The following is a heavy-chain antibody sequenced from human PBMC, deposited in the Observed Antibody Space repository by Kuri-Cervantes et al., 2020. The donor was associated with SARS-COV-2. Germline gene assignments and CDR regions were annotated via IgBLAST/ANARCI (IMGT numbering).Heavy chain of an antibody. J-gene: IGHJ4*02. CDR3: AVLVARASGY. Sequence: ASVKVSCKASGYTFTGYYMHWVRQATGQGLEWMGWMNPNSGNTGYAQKFQGRVTMTRNTSISTAYMELSSLRSEDTAVYYCAVLVARASGYWGQGTLVTVSS. CDR1: GYTFTGYY. CDR2: MNPNSGNT. D-gene: IGHD2-8*02. V-gene: IGHV1-8*02.